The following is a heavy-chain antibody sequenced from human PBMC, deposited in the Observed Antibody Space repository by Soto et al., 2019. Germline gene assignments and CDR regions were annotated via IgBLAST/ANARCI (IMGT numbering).Heavy chain of an antibody. D-gene: IGHD2-15*01. CDR2: MSYDETKK. V-gene: IGHV3-30*18. Sequence: QVQLVESGGGVVQPGGSLRLSCATSGFSLSSYAMHWVRQAPGMGLEWVALMSYDETKKYYADSVKGRFTISRDTSKNTLLLQMNHLRVEDTAVCYCAKARRDGDFMHCVVVDFWGQGDLVTVSS. CDR1: GFSLSSYA. J-gene: IGHJ4*02. CDR3: AKARRDGDFMHCVVVDF.